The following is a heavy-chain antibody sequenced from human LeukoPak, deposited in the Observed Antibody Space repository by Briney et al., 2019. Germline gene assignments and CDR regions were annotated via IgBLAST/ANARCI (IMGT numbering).Heavy chain of an antibody. CDR3: AREEWDSSGAFDY. CDR2: IYSGGST. D-gene: IGHD1-26*01. Sequence: PGGSLRFSCAASGFTVSSNYMSWVRQAPGKGLEWVSVIYSGGSTYYADSVKGRFTISRDNSKNTLYLQMNSLRAEDTAVYYCAREEWDSSGAFDYWGQGTLVTVSS. CDR1: GFTVSSNY. V-gene: IGHV3-53*01. J-gene: IGHJ4*02.